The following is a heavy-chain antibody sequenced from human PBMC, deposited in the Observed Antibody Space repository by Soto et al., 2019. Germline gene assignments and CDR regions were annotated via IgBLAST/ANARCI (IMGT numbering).Heavy chain of an antibody. D-gene: IGHD6-13*01. Sequence: PSETLSLTCAVYCGSFSGYYWSWIRQPPGKGLEWIGEINHSGSTNYNPSLKSRVTISVDTSKNQFSLKLSSVTAADTAVYYCARREYSSSWRTNYYYYGMDVWGQGTTVTV. CDR3: ARREYSSSWRTNYYYYGMDV. V-gene: IGHV4-34*01. CDR1: CGSFSGYY. CDR2: INHSGST. J-gene: IGHJ6*02.